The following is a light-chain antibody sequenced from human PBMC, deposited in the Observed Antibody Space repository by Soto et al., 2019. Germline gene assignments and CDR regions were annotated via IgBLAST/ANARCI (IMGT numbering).Light chain of an antibody. J-gene: IGLJ3*02. CDR1: SSNIGSNA. CDR2: RNY. CDR3: ATWDESLNGVM. Sequence: QSVLTQPPSASGTPGQRVTISCSGGSSNIGSNAVNWYQQLPGTAPKLLIYRNYQRPSGVPDRFSGSKSGTSASLAISGLQSEDEADYYCATWDESLNGVMFGGGTKLTVL. V-gene: IGLV1-44*01.